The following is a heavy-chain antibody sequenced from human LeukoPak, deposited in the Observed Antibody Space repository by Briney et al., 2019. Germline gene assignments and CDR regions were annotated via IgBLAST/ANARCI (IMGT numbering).Heavy chain of an antibody. CDR1: GGSISSSSYY. D-gene: IGHD3-3*01. CDR2: IYYTGST. Sequence: SETLSLTCTVSGGSISSSSYYWGWIRQPPGKGLEWIGSIYYTGSTYYNPSLKSRVTISADTSKNQFSLKLSSVTAADTAVYYCARVFGYYDFPGAENWGQGTLVTVSS. V-gene: IGHV4-39*07. J-gene: IGHJ4*02. CDR3: ARVFGYYDFPGAEN.